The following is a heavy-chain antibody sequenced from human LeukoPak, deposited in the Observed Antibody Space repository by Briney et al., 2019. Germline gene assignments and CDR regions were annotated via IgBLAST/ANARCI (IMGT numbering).Heavy chain of an antibody. J-gene: IGHJ4*02. D-gene: IGHD4-11*01. CDR2: ISPGGGTT. CDR1: GFTFTNEA. Sequence: GGSLRLSCAVSGFTFTNEAMGWVRQLRGGGLEWVSTISPGGGTTHYAESMKGRFTISRDNSKSTLYLEMNSLRVEDTAVYYCTKVRSGSSNWALRVFDYWGQGALVTVSS. CDR3: TKVRSGSSNWALRVFDY. V-gene: IGHV3-23*01.